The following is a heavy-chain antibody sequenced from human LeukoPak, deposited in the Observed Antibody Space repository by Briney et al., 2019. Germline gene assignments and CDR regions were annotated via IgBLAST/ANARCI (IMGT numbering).Heavy chain of an antibody. V-gene: IGHV3-21*01. D-gene: IGHD3-10*01. Sequence: GGSLRLSCAASGFSFSSYTMNWVRQAPGKGLEWVSIISSSSSYIYYADSVKGRFTISRGNAKNALYLQMNGLRVEDTAVYYCAREVRGVFDYWGQGTLVTVSS. CDR1: GFSFSSYT. CDR2: ISSSSSYI. J-gene: IGHJ4*02. CDR3: AREVRGVFDY.